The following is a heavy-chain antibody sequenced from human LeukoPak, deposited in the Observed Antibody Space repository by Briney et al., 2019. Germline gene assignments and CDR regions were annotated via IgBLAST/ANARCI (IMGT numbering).Heavy chain of an antibody. CDR1: GGSFSGYY. CDR3: ARGRTWYKN. Sequence: SETLSLTCAVYGGSFSGYYWSWIRQPPGKGLAWIGEVNHSGSTNYNPSLKSRVTISVDTSKNQFSLKLSSVTAADTAVYYCARGRTWYKNWGQGTLVTVSS. J-gene: IGHJ4*02. V-gene: IGHV4-34*01. D-gene: IGHD1-1*01. CDR2: VNHSGST.